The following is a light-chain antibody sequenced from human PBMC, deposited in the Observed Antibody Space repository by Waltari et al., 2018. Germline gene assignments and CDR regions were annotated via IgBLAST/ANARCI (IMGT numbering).Light chain of an antibody. CDR2: NAS. CDR1: QSISSW. Sequence: DIQMTQSPSTLSASVGDRVTITCRASQSISSWLAWYQQKPGKAPTLLIYNASSLESGVPSSFSGSGSGTEFTLTISSLQPDDFATYYCQQYNSYSYTFGQGTKLEIK. V-gene: IGKV1-5*03. J-gene: IGKJ2*01. CDR3: QQYNSYSYT.